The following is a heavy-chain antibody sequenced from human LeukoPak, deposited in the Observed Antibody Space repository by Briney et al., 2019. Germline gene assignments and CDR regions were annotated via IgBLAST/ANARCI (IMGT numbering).Heavy chain of an antibody. D-gene: IGHD3-16*01. J-gene: IGHJ4*02. CDR3: ATASSGLFY. V-gene: IGHV3-15*01. CDR1: GFTFSNAW. CDR2: IKRKTDGETT. Sequence: GGSLRLSCAASGFTFSNAWMSWVRQAPGKGLEWVGRIKRKTDGETTEYVAPVEGRFTISRDDSKNTLYLQMNSLKTEDTGVYYCATASSGLFYWGQGTLVTVSS.